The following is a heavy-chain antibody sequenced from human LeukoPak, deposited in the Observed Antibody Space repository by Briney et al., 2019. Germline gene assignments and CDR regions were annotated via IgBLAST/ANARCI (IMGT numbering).Heavy chain of an antibody. CDR3: ARESITMTNAFDI. Sequence: SETLSLTCTVSGGSISSSSYYWGWIRQPPGKGLEWIGSIYYSGSTYYNPSLKSRVTISVDTSKNQFSLKLSSVTAADTAVYYCARESITMTNAFDIWGQGTMVTVSS. CDR2: IYYSGST. V-gene: IGHV4-39*07. J-gene: IGHJ3*02. D-gene: IGHD3-22*01. CDR1: GGSISSSSYY.